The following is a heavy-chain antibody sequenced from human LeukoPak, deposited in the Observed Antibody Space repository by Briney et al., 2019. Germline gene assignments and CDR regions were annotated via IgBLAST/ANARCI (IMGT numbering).Heavy chain of an antibody. J-gene: IGHJ3*02. CDR3: LWFGEFHPPNDAFDI. V-gene: IGHV3-48*04. CDR1: GFTFSSYS. D-gene: IGHD3-10*01. Sequence: HPGGSLRLSCAASGFTFSSYSMNWVRQAPGKGLEWVSYISSSSSTIYYADSVKGRFTISRDNAKNSLYLQMNSLRAEDTAVYYCLWFGEFHPPNDAFDIWGQGTMVTVSS. CDR2: ISSSSSTI.